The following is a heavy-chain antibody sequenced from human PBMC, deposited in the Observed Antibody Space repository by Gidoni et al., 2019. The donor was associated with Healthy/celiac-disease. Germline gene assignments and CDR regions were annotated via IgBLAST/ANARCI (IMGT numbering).Heavy chain of an antibody. D-gene: IGHD3-22*01. CDR3: ARDLYDSSFSFFDY. J-gene: IGHJ4*02. CDR2: IIPILGIA. CDR1: GGTFSSYT. V-gene: IGHV1-69*08. Sequence: QVQLVQSGAEVKKPGSSVKVSCKASGGTFSSYTISWVRQAPGQGLEWMGRIIPILGIANYAQKFQGRVTITADKSTSTAYMELSSLRSEDTAVYYCARDLYDSSFSFFDYWGQGTLVTVSS.